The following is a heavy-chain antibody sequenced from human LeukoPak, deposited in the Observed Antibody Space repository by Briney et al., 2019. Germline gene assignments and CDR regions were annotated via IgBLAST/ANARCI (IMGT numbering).Heavy chain of an antibody. Sequence: PGGSLRLSCAASGFTFNRSAMNWVRQAPGKGLEWVSTISGSGAGTYYADSVKGRFTISRDNSKNTLYLQMNSLRTEDTAVYYCAKEGGLGYCSTTSCAFAHWGRGTLVTVSS. J-gene: IGHJ4*02. V-gene: IGHV3-23*01. CDR1: GFTFNRSA. CDR2: ISGSGAGT. CDR3: AKEGGLGYCSTTSCAFAH. D-gene: IGHD2-2*01.